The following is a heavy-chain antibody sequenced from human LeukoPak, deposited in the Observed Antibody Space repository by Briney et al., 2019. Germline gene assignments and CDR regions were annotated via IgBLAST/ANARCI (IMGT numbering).Heavy chain of an antibody. V-gene: IGHV3-53*01. D-gene: IGHD5-24*01. CDR2: LYSDGRT. J-gene: IGHJ4*02. CDR3: ARGAGYNYPYYFDY. Sequence: GGSLRLSCAASGFTVNSNYMNWVRQAPGKGLEWVSVLYSDGRTYYADSVKGRFTISRDTSKNTLYLQMNSLRAEDTAVYYCARGAGYNYPYYFDYWGQGTLVTVSS. CDR1: GFTVNSNY.